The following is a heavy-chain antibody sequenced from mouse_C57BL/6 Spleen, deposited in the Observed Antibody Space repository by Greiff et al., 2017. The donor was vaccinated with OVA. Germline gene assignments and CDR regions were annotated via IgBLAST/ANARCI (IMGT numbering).Heavy chain of an antibody. D-gene: IGHD1-1*01. J-gene: IGHJ1*03. CDR3: ARSLSYYYGSSDWYGDV. Sequence: VQLQQSGPELVKPGASVKISCKASGYSFTGYYMNWVKQSPEKSLEWIGEINPSTGGTTYNQKFKAKATLTVDKSSSTAYMQLKSLTSEDSAVYYCARSLSYYYGSSDWYGDVWGTGTTVTVSS. CDR2: INPSTGGT. V-gene: IGHV1-42*01. CDR1: GYSFTGYY.